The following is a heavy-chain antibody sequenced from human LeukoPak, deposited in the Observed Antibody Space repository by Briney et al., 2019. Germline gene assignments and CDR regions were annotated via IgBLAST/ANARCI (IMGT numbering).Heavy chain of an antibody. CDR2: ISDNGGGT. J-gene: IGHJ1*01. V-gene: IGHV3-23*01. D-gene: IGHD3-22*01. CDR3: AADRERDPSCYYLV. Sequence: GGSLRLSCTASGLTFSDYAMSWVRQAPGEGLEWVSSISDNGGGTYYADSVKGRFTISRDNSKNTLFLQMNSLRAEDSAVYYCAADRERDPSCYYLVGGQGTLITVSS. CDR1: GLTFSDYA.